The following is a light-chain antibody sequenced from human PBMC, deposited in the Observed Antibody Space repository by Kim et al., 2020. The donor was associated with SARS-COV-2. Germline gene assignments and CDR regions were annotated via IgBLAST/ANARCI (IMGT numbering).Light chain of an antibody. CDR3: QQYNQWPKT. CDR1: QSVAYD. J-gene: IGKJ1*01. Sequence: EIVMTQSPATLSVSPGERATLSCRASQSVAYDLAWYQQKSGQAPRLLIYGASTRATAIPARFSGSGSGTEFTLTISSLQSEDFAVYFCQQYNQWPKTFGQGTKVDIK. V-gene: IGKV3-15*01. CDR2: GAS.